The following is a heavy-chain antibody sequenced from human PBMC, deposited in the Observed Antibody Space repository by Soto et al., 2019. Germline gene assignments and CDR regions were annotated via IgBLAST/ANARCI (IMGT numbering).Heavy chain of an antibody. D-gene: IGHD2-15*01. CDR3: AKRVGVVSPGGWFDP. CDR2: ISGSGGST. V-gene: IGHV3-23*01. CDR1: GGKLRSYD. Sequence: GGPHRHCWTVFGGKLRSYDMNWVSQTPGKGLEWVSAISGSGGSTYYADSVKGRFTISRDNSKNTLYLQMNSLRAEDTAVYYCAKRVGVVSPGGWFDPWGQGTLVTVSS. J-gene: IGHJ5*02.